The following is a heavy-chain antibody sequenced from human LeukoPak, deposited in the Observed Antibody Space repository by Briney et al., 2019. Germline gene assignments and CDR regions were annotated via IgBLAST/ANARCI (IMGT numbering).Heavy chain of an antibody. D-gene: IGHD3-16*01. CDR2: ISASGGST. Sequence: GGSLRLSCVASGLTFSNYAMNWVRQAPGKGLDWVSGISASGGSTYYADSVKGRFTISRDNSKNTLYLQMSSLRAEDTATYFCAKVGRADDYYFDYWGQGTLVTVSS. CDR3: AKVGRADDYYFDY. J-gene: IGHJ4*02. CDR1: GLTFSNYA. V-gene: IGHV3-23*01.